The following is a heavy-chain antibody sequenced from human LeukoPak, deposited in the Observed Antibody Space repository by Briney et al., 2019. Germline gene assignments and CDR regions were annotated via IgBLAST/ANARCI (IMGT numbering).Heavy chain of an antibody. CDR3: ARDPPDCGGDCYWGYYYYYYMDV. Sequence: ETLSLTCTVSGGSISSYYWSWIRQPPGKGLEWIGYIYYSGSTNYNPSLKSGVTISVDTSKNQFSLKLSSVTAADTAVYYCARDPPDCGGDCYWGYYYYYYMDVWGKGTTVTVSS. D-gene: IGHD2-21*02. J-gene: IGHJ6*03. V-gene: IGHV4-59*01. CDR2: IYYSGST. CDR1: GGSISSYY.